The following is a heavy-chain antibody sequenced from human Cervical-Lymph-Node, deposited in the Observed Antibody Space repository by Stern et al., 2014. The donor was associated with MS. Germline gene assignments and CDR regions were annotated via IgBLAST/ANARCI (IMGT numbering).Heavy chain of an antibody. V-gene: IGHV3-48*01. Sequence: EVQLVESGGEWVQPGGSLRLSCVASGFGFSGSNMNWVRQAPGKGLEWVSYISSSRTSEYYADSVKGRFTISRDNAKNSLYLQMNRLRAEDTAVYFCVRGSDFWSGYDKWGQGTLVIVSS. D-gene: IGHD3-3*01. J-gene: IGHJ4*02. CDR2: ISSSRTSE. CDR3: VRGSDFWSGYDK. CDR1: GFGFSGSN.